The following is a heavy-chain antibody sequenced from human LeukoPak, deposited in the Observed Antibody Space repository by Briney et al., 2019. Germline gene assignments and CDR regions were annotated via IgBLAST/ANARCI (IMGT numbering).Heavy chain of an antibody. CDR1: GFTFSSYS. D-gene: IGHD2-2*01. CDR3: ARLWGLGYCSSTSCPSRDY. V-gene: IGHV3-21*01. Sequence: GGSLRLSCAASGFTFSSYSMNWVRQAPGKGLEWVSSISSSSSYIYYADSVKGRFTISRDNAKNSLYLQMNSLRAEDTAVYYCARLWGLGYCSSTSCPSRDYWGQGTLVTVSS. CDR2: ISSSSSYI. J-gene: IGHJ4*02.